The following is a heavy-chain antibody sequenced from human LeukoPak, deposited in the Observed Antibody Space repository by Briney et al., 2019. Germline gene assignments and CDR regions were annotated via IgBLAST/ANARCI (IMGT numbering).Heavy chain of an antibody. V-gene: IGHV1-2*06. J-gene: IGHJ4*02. CDR2: INPSSGGT. D-gene: IGHD3-10*01. Sequence: ASVKVSCKASGYTFTGYYMHWVRQAPGQGLEWMGRINPSSGGTNYAQKFQGRVTMTRDTSISTAYMELSRLRSDDTAVYYCARGRFGELLYAYWGQGTLVTVSS. CDR3: ARGRFGELLYAY. CDR1: GYTFTGYY.